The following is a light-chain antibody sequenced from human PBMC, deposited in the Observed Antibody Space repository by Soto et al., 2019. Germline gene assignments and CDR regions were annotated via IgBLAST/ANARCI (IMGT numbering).Light chain of an antibody. CDR3: QQYNNWPRT. Sequence: EIVMTHSPATLSVSPGERATLSCRASQSVRSNLAWYQQKPCQAPRLLIYGSSTRATGIPARFSGSGSGTEFTLTISSLQSEDFAVYYCQQYNNWPRTFGQGTKVEIK. CDR2: GSS. CDR1: QSVRSN. J-gene: IGKJ1*01. V-gene: IGKV3-15*01.